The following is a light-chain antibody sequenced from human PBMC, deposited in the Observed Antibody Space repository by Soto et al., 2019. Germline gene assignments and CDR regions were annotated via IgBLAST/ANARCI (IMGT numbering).Light chain of an antibody. V-gene: IGLV1-40*01. CDR1: SSNIGAGYD. J-gene: IGLJ6*01. Sequence: QLVLTQPPSVSGAPGQRVTISCTGSSSNIGAGYDVHWYQQRPGAAPKLLISANINRPSGVPDRFSGSKSGTSASLAITGLQADDEGDYYCQSYDSTLSARYVFGTGTQLTV. CDR3: QSYDSTLSARYV. CDR2: ANI.